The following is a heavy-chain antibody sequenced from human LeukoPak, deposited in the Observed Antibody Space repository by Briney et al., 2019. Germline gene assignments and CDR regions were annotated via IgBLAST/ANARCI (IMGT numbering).Heavy chain of an antibody. CDR1: GFTFSSYS. Sequence: GGSLRLSCAASGFTFSSYSMNWVRQAPGKGLEWVSSISSSSSYIYYADSVKGRFTISRDNAKNSLYLQMNSLRAEDTAVYYCGCEYQHHTSFYYGMDVWGQGTTVTVSS. J-gene: IGHJ6*02. CDR3: GCEYQHHTSFYYGMDV. D-gene: IGHD2-2*01. V-gene: IGHV3-21*01. CDR2: ISSSSSYI.